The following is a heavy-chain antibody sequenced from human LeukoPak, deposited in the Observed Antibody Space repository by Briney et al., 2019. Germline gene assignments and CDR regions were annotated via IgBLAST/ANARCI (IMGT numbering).Heavy chain of an antibody. CDR2: IYYSGST. V-gene: IGHV4-39*07. CDR1: GGSISSSSYY. Sequence: SETLSLTCTVSGGSISSSSYYWGWIRQPPGKGLEWIGSIYYSGSTYYNPSLKSRVTISVDTSKNQFSLKLSSVTAADTAVYYCAREGDGYNSVAYFDYWGQGTLVTVSS. D-gene: IGHD5-24*01. J-gene: IGHJ4*02. CDR3: AREGDGYNSVAYFDY.